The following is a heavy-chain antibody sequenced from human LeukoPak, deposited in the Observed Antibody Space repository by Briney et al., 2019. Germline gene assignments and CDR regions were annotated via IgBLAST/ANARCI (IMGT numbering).Heavy chain of an antibody. D-gene: IGHD2-2*01. J-gene: IGHJ4*02. CDR2: IYYSGTT. CDR1: GGSINTYY. CDR3: ARRGRSSTDPFEY. Sequence: SETLSLTCTGSGGSINTYYWSWIRQPPGKGLEWIGYIYYSGTTKYSTSLKSRVTLSLDTPKNQIFLRLTSVTAADTAVYYCARRGRSSTDPFEYWGQGTLVTVSS. V-gene: IGHV4-59*08.